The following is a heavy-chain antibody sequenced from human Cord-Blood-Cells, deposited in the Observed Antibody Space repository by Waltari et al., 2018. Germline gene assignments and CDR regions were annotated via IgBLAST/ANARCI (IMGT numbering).Heavy chain of an antibody. D-gene: IGHD3-3*01. CDR1: SYY. Sequence: SYYWGWIRQPPGKGLEWIGSIYYSGSTYYNPSLKSRVTISVDTSKNQFSLKLSSVTAADTAVYYCARGRIFGVVIEGWFDPWGQGTLVTVSS. J-gene: IGHJ5*02. CDR2: IYYSGST. CDR3: ARGRIFGVVIEGWFDP. V-gene: IGHV4-39*01.